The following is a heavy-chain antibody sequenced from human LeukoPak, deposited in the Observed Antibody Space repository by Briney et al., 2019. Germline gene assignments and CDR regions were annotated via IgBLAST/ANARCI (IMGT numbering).Heavy chain of an antibody. J-gene: IGHJ4*02. CDR1: GYSFATYW. CDR2: NYPGDSDT. D-gene: IGHD2-21*02. Sequence: GESLKISCKGSGYSFATYWIGWVRQMPGKGLEWMGINYPGDSDTTYSPSFQGQVTISADKSISTAYLQWSSLKASDTAMYYCARQMAYCGGDCYSGDYWGQGTLVTVSS. V-gene: IGHV5-51*01. CDR3: ARQMAYCGGDCYSGDY.